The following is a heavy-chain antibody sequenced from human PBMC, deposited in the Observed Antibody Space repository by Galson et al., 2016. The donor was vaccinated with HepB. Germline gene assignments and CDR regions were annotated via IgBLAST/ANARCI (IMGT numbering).Heavy chain of an antibody. CDR1: GFTFSSFG. Sequence: SLRLSCAGSGFTFSSFGLHWVRQAPGKGLDWVAVISHNGNYKYYADSVKGRFTISRDNSKTTVYLQMNCLRAEDTAVYYCAKDPSRLLEAGRLDSWGQGTLVTVSS. V-gene: IGHV3-30*18. J-gene: IGHJ4*02. CDR3: AKDPSRLLEAGRLDS. CDR2: ISHNGNYK. D-gene: IGHD6-19*01.